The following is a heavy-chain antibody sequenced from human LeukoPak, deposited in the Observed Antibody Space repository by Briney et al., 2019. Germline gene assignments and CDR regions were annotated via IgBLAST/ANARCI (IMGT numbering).Heavy chain of an antibody. J-gene: IGHJ6*03. D-gene: IGHD3-10*01. CDR3: ARMVRGPGYYYYYYMDV. V-gene: IGHV6-1*01. CDR2: TYYRSKWYN. Sequence: SQTLSLTCAISGDSVSSNSAAWNWIRQSPTRGLEWLGRTYYRSKWYNDYAVSVKSRITINPDTSKNQFSLQLNSVTPEDTAVYYCARMVRGPGYYYYYYMDVWGKGTTVTVSS. CDR1: GDSVSSNSAA.